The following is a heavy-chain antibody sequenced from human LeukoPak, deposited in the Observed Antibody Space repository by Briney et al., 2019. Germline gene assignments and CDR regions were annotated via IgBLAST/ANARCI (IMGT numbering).Heavy chain of an antibody. V-gene: IGHV1-8*03. Sequence: GASVKVSCKTSGYTFTSKDINWVRQAPGQGLEWMGWINPNSVTTGYAQKFQGRVTLSIDTSINTAYMELSRLTSDDTAVCYCARGREVAGTVGYWGQGTLVTVSS. CDR3: ARGREVAGTVGY. CDR1: GYTFTSKD. J-gene: IGHJ4*02. CDR2: INPNSVTT. D-gene: IGHD6-19*01.